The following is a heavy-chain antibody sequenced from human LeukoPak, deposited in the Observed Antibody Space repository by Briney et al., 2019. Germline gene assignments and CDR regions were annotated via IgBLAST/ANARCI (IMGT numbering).Heavy chain of an antibody. CDR1: GGYISSATSF. CDR3: AASSPTRMYLFDP. CDR2: VSFSGTT. J-gene: IGHJ5*02. Sequence: RPSETLSLTCTVSGGYISSATSFWGWIRQPPGKSLEWIGSVSFSGTTYYNPSLRSRLTISLETSMNQFSLELTSVIAADTAVYYCAASSPTRMYLFDPWGRGALVTVSS. D-gene: IGHD6-13*01. V-gene: IGHV4-39*07.